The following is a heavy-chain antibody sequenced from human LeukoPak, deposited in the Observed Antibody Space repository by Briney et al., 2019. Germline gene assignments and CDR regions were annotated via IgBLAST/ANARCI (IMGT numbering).Heavy chain of an antibody. CDR1: GGSISSYY. D-gene: IGHD3-10*01. Sequence: SETLSLTCTVSGGSISSYYWSWIRQPPGKGLEWIGHIYYSGSTNYNPSLKSRVTISVDTSKSQFSLKVSSVTAADTAVYSCARQSSGRSYGSGSPPLYYFDYWGQGILVTVSS. CDR2: IYYSGST. J-gene: IGHJ4*02. CDR3: ARQSSGRSYGSGSPPLYYFDY. V-gene: IGHV4-59*08.